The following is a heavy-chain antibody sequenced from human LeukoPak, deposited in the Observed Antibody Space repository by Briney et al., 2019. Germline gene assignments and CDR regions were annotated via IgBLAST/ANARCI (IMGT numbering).Heavy chain of an antibody. J-gene: IGHJ6*02. CDR2: ISAYNGNT. CDR1: GYTFTSYG. V-gene: IGHV1-18*01. Sequence: ASVKVSCKASGYTFTSYGISWVRQAPGQGLEWMGWISAYNGNTNYAQKLRGRVTMTTDTSTSTAYMELRSLRSDDTAVYYCARTPHNYYGSGSDDYYYGMDVWGQGTTVTVSS. D-gene: IGHD3-10*01. CDR3: ARTPHNYYGSGSDDYYYGMDV.